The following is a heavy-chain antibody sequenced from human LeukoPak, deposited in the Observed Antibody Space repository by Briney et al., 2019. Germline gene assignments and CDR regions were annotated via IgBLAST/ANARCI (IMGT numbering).Heavy chain of an antibody. CDR3: TRDGLSSSWRTGGYYFDY. CDR2: ISSSSSYI. J-gene: IGHJ4*02. CDR1: GFTFSSYS. Sequence: GGSLRLSCAASGFTFSSYSMNWVRQAPGKGLEWVSSISSSSSYIYYADSVKGRFTISRDNAKNSLYLQMNSLRAEDTAVYHCTRDGLSSSWRTGGYYFDYWGQGTLVTVSS. V-gene: IGHV3-21*01. D-gene: IGHD6-13*01.